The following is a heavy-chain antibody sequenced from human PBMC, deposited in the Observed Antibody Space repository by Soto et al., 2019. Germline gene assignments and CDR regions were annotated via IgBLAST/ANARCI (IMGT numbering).Heavy chain of an antibody. Sequence: QVQLVQSGAEVKKPGSSVKVSCKASGGTFSSYAISWVRQAPGQGLEWMGGIIPIFGTANYAQKFQGRVTITADEPTSTANMELSSLRSEDTAVYYCARGADLGSRAGTTGPRHWFDPWGQGTLVTVSS. CDR1: GGTFSSYA. D-gene: IGHD3-10*01. V-gene: IGHV1-69*01. CDR3: ARGADLGSRAGTTGPRHWFDP. CDR2: IIPIFGTA. J-gene: IGHJ5*02.